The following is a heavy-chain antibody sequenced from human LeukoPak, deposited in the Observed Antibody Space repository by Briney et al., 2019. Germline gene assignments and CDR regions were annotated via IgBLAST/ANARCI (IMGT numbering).Heavy chain of an antibody. CDR1: GFTFSGSA. V-gene: IGHV3-73*01. CDR2: IRSKANSYAT. J-gene: IGHJ4*02. CDR3: ARGGLTTVTTHGDY. D-gene: IGHD4-11*01. Sequence: GGSLRLSCAASGFTFSGSAMHWVRQASGKGLEWVGRIRSKANSYATAYAASVKGRFTISRDDSKNTAYLQMNSLRAEDTAVYYCARGGLTTVTTHGDYWGQGTLVTVSS.